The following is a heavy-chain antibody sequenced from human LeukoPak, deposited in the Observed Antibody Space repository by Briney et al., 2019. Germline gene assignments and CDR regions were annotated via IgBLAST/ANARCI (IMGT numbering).Heavy chain of an antibody. V-gene: IGHV4-59*01. D-gene: IGHD3-9*01. J-gene: IGHJ4*02. CDR3: ARGNYDILTGYYKREYYFDY. Sequence: SETLSLTCTVSGGSISSYYWSWIRQPPGKGLEWIGYIYYSGSTNYNPSLKSRVTISVDTSKNQSSLKLSSVTAADTAVYYCARGNYDILTGYYKREYYFDYWGQGTLVTVSS. CDR2: IYYSGST. CDR1: GGSISSYY.